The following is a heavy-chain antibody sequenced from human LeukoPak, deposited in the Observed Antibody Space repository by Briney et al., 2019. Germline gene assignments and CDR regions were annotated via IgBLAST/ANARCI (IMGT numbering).Heavy chain of an antibody. Sequence: GGSLRLSCAASGFNFGIYYMGWIRQAPGKGLEGVSNFWSRSSYTKYADAGKSRFTISRDHDRNLLDLQMNSRRAEDTAVYYCARDALSWQAAERHAVGSPWGQGTLVTDCS. V-gene: IGHV3-11*06. J-gene: IGHJ5*02. D-gene: IGHD6-13*01. CDR2: FWSRSSYT. CDR1: GFNFGIYY. CDR3: ARDALSWQAAERHAVGSP.